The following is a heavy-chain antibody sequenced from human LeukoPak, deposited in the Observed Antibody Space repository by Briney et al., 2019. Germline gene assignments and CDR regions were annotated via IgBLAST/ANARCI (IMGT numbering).Heavy chain of an antibody. J-gene: IGHJ4*02. CDR3: ARGVTSSWYDY. CDR1: GGSISSSNW. CDR2: IYHSGST. D-gene: IGHD6-13*01. V-gene: IGHV4-4*02. Sequence: SETLSLTCAVSGGSISSSNWWSGVGRPPGKGLEWIGEIYHSGSTNYNPSLKSRVTISVDKSKNQFSLKLSSVTAADTAVYYCARGVTSSWYDYWGQGTLVTVSS.